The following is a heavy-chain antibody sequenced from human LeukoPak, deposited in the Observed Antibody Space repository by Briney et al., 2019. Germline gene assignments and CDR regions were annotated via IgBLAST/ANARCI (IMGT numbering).Heavy chain of an antibody. Sequence: GGSLRLSCAASGFTFSSYAMHWVRQAPGKGLEWVSLISWDGGSTYYADSVKGRFTISRDNSKNSLYLQMNSLRAEDTALYYCAKDGLFGVVTPYYYYYMDVWGKGTTVTVSS. J-gene: IGHJ6*03. CDR1: GFTFSSYA. V-gene: IGHV3-43D*04. CDR3: AKDGLFGVVTPYYYYYMDV. D-gene: IGHD3-3*01. CDR2: ISWDGGST.